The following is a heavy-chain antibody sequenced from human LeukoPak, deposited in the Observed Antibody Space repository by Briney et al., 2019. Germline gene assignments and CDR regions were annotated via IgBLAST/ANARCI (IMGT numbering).Heavy chain of an antibody. CDR3: AKDRPGAVAGTSWFDP. CDR1: GFNFNDYY. CDR2: ISSSSSYT. V-gene: IGHV3-11*05. Sequence: GGSLGLSCAASGFNFNDYYMSWIRQAPGKGLEWVSYISSSSSYTNYADSVKGRFTISRDNAKNSLYLQMNSLRAEDTAVYYCAKDRPGAVAGTSWFDPWGQGTLVTVSS. D-gene: IGHD6-19*01. J-gene: IGHJ5*02.